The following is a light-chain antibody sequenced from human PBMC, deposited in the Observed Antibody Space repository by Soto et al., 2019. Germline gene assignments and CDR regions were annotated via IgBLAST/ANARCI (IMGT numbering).Light chain of an antibody. CDR1: QSVSSN. J-gene: IGKJ1*01. CDR3: QQYNNWPQT. CDR2: GAS. V-gene: IGKV3-15*01. Sequence: EIVMTQSPATLSVSPGERATLSCRASQSVSSNLAWYQQKPGQAPRLLIYGASTRATGIPARFSGSGSGTECTLTISSLQSEEFAVCYCQQYNNWPQTFGQGTKVEIK.